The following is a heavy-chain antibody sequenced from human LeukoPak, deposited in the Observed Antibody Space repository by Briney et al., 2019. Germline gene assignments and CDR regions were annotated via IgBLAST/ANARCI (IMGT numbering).Heavy chain of an antibody. J-gene: IGHJ2*01. CDR1: GYTFTSYD. CDR3: ARVPVVTPRASRIKRYFDL. Sequence: ASVKVSCKASGYTFTSYDINWVRQATGQGLEWMGWMTPNSGDTGYSQKFQGRVTMTRNTSISTAYMELSSLRSEDTAVYYCARVPVVTPRASRIKRYFDLWGRGTLVTVSS. CDR2: MTPNSGDT. D-gene: IGHD4-23*01. V-gene: IGHV1-8*01.